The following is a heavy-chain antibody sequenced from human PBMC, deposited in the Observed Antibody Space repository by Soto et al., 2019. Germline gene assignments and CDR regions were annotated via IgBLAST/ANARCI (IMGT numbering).Heavy chain of an antibody. CDR2: IIPIFGTA. D-gene: IGHD2-2*02. J-gene: IGHJ5*02. CDR3: ARGPGQLLYAHLFLRPFDP. Sequence: SVEVSCKASGGTFSSYAISWVRQAPGQGLEWMGGIIPIFGTANYAQKFQGRVTITADKSTSTAYMELSSLRSEDTAVYYCARGPGQLLYAHLFLRPFDPWGQGTLVTVSS. CDR1: GGTFSSYA. V-gene: IGHV1-69*06.